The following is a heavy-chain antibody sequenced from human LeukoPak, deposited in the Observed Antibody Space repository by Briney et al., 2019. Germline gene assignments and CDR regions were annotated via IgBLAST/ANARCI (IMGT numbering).Heavy chain of an antibody. CDR2: ISANNGNTKYNT. D-gene: IGHD1-26*01. V-gene: IGHV1-18*01. CDR1: GYTFTSYG. CDR3: ARDRDRSGSQSY. Sequence: GASVKVSCKASGYTFTSYGISWVRQAPGQGLEWMGWISANNGNTKYNTKYAQNLQGRVTMTTDISTSTAYMELRTLRSDDTAVYYCARDRDRSGSQSYWGQGALGTVSS. J-gene: IGHJ4*02.